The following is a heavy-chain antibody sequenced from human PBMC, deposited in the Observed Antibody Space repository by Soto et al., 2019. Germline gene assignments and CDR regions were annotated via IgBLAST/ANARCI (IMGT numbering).Heavy chain of an antibody. CDR1: GFSLSTSGVG. CDR2: IYWDDDK. Sequence: QITLKESGPTLVKPTQTLTLTCTFSGFSLSTSGVGVGWIRQPPGKALEWLALIYWDDDKRYSPSLKSRLTITKDTSKNQVVLTMTNMDPVDTATYYCAHIGSSGSYYTDVAFDIWGQGTMVTVSS. CDR3: AHIGSSGSYYTDVAFDI. D-gene: IGHD3-10*01. V-gene: IGHV2-5*02. J-gene: IGHJ3*02.